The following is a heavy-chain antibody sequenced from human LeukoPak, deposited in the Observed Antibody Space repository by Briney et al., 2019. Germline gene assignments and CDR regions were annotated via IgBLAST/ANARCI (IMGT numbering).Heavy chain of an antibody. CDR3: VRSKHSSTSWLHYGMDV. CDR2: ISYDGSNK. J-gene: IGHJ6*01. V-gene: IGHV3-30*03. CDR1: RFTFSSYA. Sequence: QAGGSLRLSCAASRFTFSSYAMHWVRQPPGKGLEWVAAISYDGSNKYYADSVKGRFTFSRDNSRNTLYLQMNSLRAEDTAVFYCVRSKHSSTSWLHYGMDVWGQGTTVTVSS. D-gene: IGHD2-2*01.